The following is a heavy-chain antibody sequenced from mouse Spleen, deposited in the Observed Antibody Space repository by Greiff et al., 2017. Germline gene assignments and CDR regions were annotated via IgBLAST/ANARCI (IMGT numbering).Heavy chain of an antibody. D-gene: IGHD2-3*01. Sequence: DVKLVESGGGLVKRGGSLKLSCAASGFTFSSYYMSWVRQTPEKRLEWVATISSGGGSTYYPDSVKGRFTISRDNAKNTLYLQMSSLNSEDTAVYYCARGFYDGYWYFDVWGAGTTVTVSS. CDR3: ARGFYDGYWYFDV. CDR2: ISSGGGST. J-gene: IGHJ1*01. CDR1: GFTFSSYY. V-gene: IGHV5-6-4*01.